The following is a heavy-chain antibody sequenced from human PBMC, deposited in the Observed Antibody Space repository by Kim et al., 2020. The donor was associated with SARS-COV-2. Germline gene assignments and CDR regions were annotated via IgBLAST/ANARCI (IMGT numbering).Heavy chain of an antibody. CDR1: GFTVSSNY. J-gene: IGHJ5*02. D-gene: IGHD6-13*01. V-gene: IGHV3-66*02. CDR3: ARVSRYSISWYVPGWFDP. CDR2: IYSGGST. Sequence: GGSLRLSCAASGFTVSSNYMSWVRQAPGKGLEWVSVIYSGGSTYYADSVKGRFTISRDNSKNTLYLQMNSLRAEDTAVYYCARVSRYSISWYVPGWFDPWGQGTLVTVSS.